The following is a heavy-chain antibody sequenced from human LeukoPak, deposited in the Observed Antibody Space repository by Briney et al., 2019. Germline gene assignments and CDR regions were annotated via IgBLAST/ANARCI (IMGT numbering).Heavy chain of an antibody. CDR1: GYTLTELS. J-gene: IGHJ6*02. V-gene: IGHV1-24*01. D-gene: IGHD4-17*01. Sequence: ASVKVSCKVSGYTLTELSMHWVRQAPGKGLEWMGGFDPEDGETIYAQKFQGRVTMTEDTSTDTAYMELSSLRSEDTAVYYCATGVATVTTYYYYGMDVWGQGTTVTVSS. CDR3: ATGVATVTTYYYYGMDV. CDR2: FDPEDGET.